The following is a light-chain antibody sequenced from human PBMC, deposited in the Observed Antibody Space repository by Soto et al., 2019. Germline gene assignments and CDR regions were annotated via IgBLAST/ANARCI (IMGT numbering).Light chain of an antibody. CDR2: LRS. CDR1: QSLLHSNGDTY. J-gene: IGKJ1*01. CDR3: MQALQTHRT. V-gene: IGKV2-28*01. Sequence: DIVMTQSPLSLPVTTGVPASISCRSRQSLLHSNGDTYLEWYLQKPGQSAQLLIYLRSLRAAGVPDRFSGGESGTDFTLKIRRVEEEEVWVYDGMQALQTHRTGGQGTKVDIK.